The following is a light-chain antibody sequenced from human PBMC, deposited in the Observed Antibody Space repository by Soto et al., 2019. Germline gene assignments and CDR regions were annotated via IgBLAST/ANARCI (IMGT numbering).Light chain of an antibody. Sequence: QSALTQPPSASGSPGQSVTLSCTGTSSDVGGYNFVSWYQHHPGKGPKLMIYEVSKRPSGVPDRFSGSKSGNTASLTVSGLQAEDEADYYCSSYAGSNILFGGGTKVTVL. CDR2: EVS. V-gene: IGLV2-8*01. CDR3: SSYAGSNIL. CDR1: SSDVGGYNF. J-gene: IGLJ2*01.